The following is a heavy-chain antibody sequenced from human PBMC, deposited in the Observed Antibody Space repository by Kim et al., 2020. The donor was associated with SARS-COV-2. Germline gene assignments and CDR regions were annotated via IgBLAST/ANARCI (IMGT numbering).Heavy chain of an antibody. J-gene: IGHJ4*02. Sequence: SETLSRTCTVSGGSISSYYWSWIRQPPGKGLEWIGYIYYSGSTNYNPSLKSRVTISVDTSKNQFSLKLSSVTAADTAVYYCARGSGYDLDFDYWGQGTLVTVSS. CDR3: ARGSGYDLDFDY. V-gene: IGHV4-59*01. CDR1: GGSISSYY. D-gene: IGHD5-12*01. CDR2: IYYSGST.